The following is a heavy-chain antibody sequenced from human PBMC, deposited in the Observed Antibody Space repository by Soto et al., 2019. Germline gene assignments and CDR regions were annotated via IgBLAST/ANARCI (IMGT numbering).Heavy chain of an antibody. D-gene: IGHD1-26*01. CDR2: IYNSGST. CDR3: ARHRGGYSGSYNFDY. Sequence: QLQLQESGPGLVKPSETLSLTCTVSGGSISSSGYYWGWIRQPPGKGLEWIGSIYNSGSTYYNPSLKSRVTISVDTSKNQFSLKLSSVTAADTAVYYCARHRGGYSGSYNFDYWGQGTLVTVSS. J-gene: IGHJ4*02. V-gene: IGHV4-39*01. CDR1: GGSISSSGYY.